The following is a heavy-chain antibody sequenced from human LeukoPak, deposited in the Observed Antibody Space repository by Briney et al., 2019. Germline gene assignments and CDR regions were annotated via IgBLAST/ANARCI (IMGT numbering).Heavy chain of an antibody. D-gene: IGHD6-13*01. CDR3: ARDLQQQLVDDDIYYYYYYMDV. CDR2: TSSSSSTI. J-gene: IGHJ6*03. V-gene: IGHV3-48*01. Sequence: PGGSLRLSCAASGFTFSSYSMNWVRQAPGKGLEWVSYTSSSSSTIYYADSVKGRFTISRDNAKNSLYLQMNSLRAEDTAVYYCARDLQQQLVDDDIYYYYYYMDVWGKGTTVTVSS. CDR1: GFTFSSYS.